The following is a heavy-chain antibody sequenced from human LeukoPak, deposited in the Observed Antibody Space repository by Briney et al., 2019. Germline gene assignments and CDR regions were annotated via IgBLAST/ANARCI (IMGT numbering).Heavy chain of an antibody. D-gene: IGHD3-22*01. V-gene: IGHV3-23*01. CDR3: AKGSYYDSSGSFYFDY. J-gene: IGHJ4*02. CDR2: ISGSGDNT. CDR1: GFIFSSYY. Sequence: GGSPRLSCAASGFIFSSYYMSWVRQAPGKGLEWVSGISGSGDNTYYADSVKGRFTISRDNSKNTLYVQVNSLGTEDTAAYYCAKGSYYDSSGSFYFDYWGQGTLVTVSS.